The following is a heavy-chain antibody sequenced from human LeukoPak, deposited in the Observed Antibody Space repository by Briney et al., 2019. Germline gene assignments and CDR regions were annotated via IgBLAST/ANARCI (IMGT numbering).Heavy chain of an antibody. J-gene: IGHJ4*02. Sequence: GGSLRLSCAASGFTFSDYAMHWVRQAAGKGLEWVAVISYDGSWMYYADSVKGRFTVSRDNSKSTLYLQMDSPRVEDTAGNFCARGRGSGSFLIDYWGQGTLVTVSS. V-gene: IGHV3-30*04. CDR3: ARGRGSGSFLIDY. CDR1: GFTFSDYA. D-gene: IGHD3-10*01. CDR2: ISYDGSWM.